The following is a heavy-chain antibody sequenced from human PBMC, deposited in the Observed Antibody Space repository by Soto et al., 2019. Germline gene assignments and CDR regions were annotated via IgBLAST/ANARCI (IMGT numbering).Heavy chain of an antibody. CDR2: IYHTGSA. Sequence: QVQLQESGPGLVMPSGTLSLTCAVSGDSISSSSWWRWVRQSPGKGLAWFGEIYHTGSANYNPSLNSRVTMSVGMCTNQFSLGLRSVTPADPAVYYCARGPLDSSGYSYGLDVWGQGPTVTVSS. CDR1: GDSISSSSW. J-gene: IGHJ6*02. V-gene: IGHV4-4*02. D-gene: IGHD3-22*01. CDR3: ARGPLDSSGYSYGLDV.